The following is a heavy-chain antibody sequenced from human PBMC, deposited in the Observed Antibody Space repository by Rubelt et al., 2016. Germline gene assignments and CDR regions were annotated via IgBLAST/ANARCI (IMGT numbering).Heavy chain of an antibody. J-gene: IGHJ4*02. Sequence: GGVVQPGRSLRLSCAASGFTFSSYGMHWVRQAPGKGLEWVAVIWYDGSNKYYADSVKGRFTISRDNSKNKLYLQRNSLSAEYTAVYYCAGLDVVVVAATVEDYWGQGTLVTVSS. CDR1: GFTFSSYG. CDR3: AGLDVVVVAATVEDY. CDR2: IWYDGSNK. D-gene: IGHD2-15*01. V-gene: IGHV3-33*01.